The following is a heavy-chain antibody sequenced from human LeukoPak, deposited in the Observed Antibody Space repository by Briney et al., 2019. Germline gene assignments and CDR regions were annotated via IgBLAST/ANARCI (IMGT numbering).Heavy chain of an antibody. D-gene: IGHD3-10*01. CDR1: GDSISSSNSY. CDR2: LYYSGSS. Sequence: SETLSLTCTVSGDSISSSNSYRGWIRQPPGKGLEWIGSLYYSGSSYYNPSLKSRVTISADTSKNQFSLKLSSVTAADTAVYYCARVIGHWFGEFPTYYFDYWGQGTLVTVSS. CDR3: ARVIGHWFGEFPTYYFDY. J-gene: IGHJ4*02. V-gene: IGHV4-39*07.